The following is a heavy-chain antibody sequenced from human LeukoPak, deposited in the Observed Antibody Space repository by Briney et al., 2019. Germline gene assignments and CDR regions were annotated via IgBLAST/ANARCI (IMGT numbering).Heavy chain of an antibody. D-gene: IGHD3-3*01. CDR3: ARHFEDLGFLEWLPEYYFDY. J-gene: IGHJ4*02. Sequence: SETLSLTCTVSGGSISSSSYYWGWIRQPPGKGLEWIGSIYYSGSTYYNPSLKSRVTISVDTSKNQFSLKLSSVTAADTAVYYCARHFEDLGFLEWLPEYYFDYWGQGTLVTVSS. CDR1: GGSISSSSYY. V-gene: IGHV4-39*01. CDR2: IYYSGST.